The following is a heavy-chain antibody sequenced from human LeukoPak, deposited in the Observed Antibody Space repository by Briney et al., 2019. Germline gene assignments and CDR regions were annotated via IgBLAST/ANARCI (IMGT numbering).Heavy chain of an antibody. V-gene: IGHV5-51*01. CDR3: ARIYDSSGYSMYYFDY. CDR2: IYPGDSDT. D-gene: IGHD3-22*01. Sequence: GESLKISCKGSGYSFSSSWIGWVRQMPGKGLEWMGIIYPGDSDTRYSPSFQGQVTISADKSISTAYLQWSSLKASDTAMYYCARIYDSSGYSMYYFDYWGQGTLVTVSS. J-gene: IGHJ4*02. CDR1: GYSFSSSW.